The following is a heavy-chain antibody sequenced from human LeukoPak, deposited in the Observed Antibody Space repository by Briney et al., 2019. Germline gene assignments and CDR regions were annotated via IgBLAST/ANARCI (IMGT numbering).Heavy chain of an antibody. CDR3: ARGYCSSTSCYEGPYFDY. Sequence: PGGSLRLSCAASGFTVSSNYMSWVRQAPGKGLEWVSIIYSGGSTYYADSVKGRFTISRDNSKNTLYLQVNSLRAEDTAVYYCARGYCSSTSCYEGPYFDYWGQGTLVTVSS. D-gene: IGHD2-2*01. J-gene: IGHJ4*02. V-gene: IGHV3-53*01. CDR1: GFTVSSNY. CDR2: IYSGGST.